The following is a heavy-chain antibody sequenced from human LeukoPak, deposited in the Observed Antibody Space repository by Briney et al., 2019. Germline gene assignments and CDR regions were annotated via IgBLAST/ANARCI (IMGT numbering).Heavy chain of an antibody. J-gene: IGHJ4*02. V-gene: IGHV3-23*01. CDR1: GFTFSSYG. D-gene: IGHD3-22*01. CDR3: ANYYYDKSGYKN. CDR2: ISSSGGRT. Sequence: GGSLRLSCAASGFTFSSYGMHWVRQAPGKGLEWVSSISSSGGRTFYADSVKGRATISRDNSKNVLYLQVNSLRAEDTAVFYCANYYYDKSGYKNWGQGTLVTVSS.